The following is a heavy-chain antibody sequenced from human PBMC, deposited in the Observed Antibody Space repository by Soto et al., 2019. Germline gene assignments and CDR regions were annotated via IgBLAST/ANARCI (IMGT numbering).Heavy chain of an antibody. V-gene: IGHV4-4*02. CDR1: GGSISSSNW. D-gene: IGHD2-2*01. CDR2: IYHSGST. J-gene: IGHJ4*02. CDR3: ASLPATSDFDY. Sequence: QVQLQESGPGLVKPSGTLSLTCAVSGGSISSSNWWSWVRQPPGKGLEWIGEIYHSGSTNYNPSLKRRVTISVDKSKNQFPLTLSSVTAADTAVYYCASLPATSDFDYWGQGTLVTVSS.